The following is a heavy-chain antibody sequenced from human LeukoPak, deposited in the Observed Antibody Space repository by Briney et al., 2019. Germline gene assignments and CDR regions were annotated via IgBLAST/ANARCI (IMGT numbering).Heavy chain of an antibody. CDR2: INHSGST. J-gene: IGHJ5*02. D-gene: IGHD5-18*01. Sequence: SETLSLTCAVYGGSFSAYYWSWIRQPPGKGLGWVGEINHSGSTNYNPSLKSRVTISVDTSKNQFSLKLSSVTAADTALYYCANTWIQLWRRGGWFDPWGQGTLVTVSS. CDR1: GGSFSAYY. V-gene: IGHV4-34*01. CDR3: ANTWIQLWRRGGWFDP.